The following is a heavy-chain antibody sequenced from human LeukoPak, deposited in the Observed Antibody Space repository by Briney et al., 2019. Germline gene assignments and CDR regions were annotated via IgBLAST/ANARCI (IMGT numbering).Heavy chain of an antibody. CDR1: GFTFSSYA. Sequence: PGGSLRLSCAASGFTFSSYAMSWVRQAPGKGLDWVSAISGSGGSTYYADSVKGRFTISRDNSKNTLYLQMNSLRAEDTAVYYCAKGGGYEAQYYYYYLDVWGKGTTVTISS. J-gene: IGHJ6*03. V-gene: IGHV3-23*01. CDR3: AKGGGYEAQYYYYYLDV. D-gene: IGHD5-12*01. CDR2: ISGSGGST.